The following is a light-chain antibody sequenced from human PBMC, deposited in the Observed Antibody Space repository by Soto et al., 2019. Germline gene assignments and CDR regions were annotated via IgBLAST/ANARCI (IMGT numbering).Light chain of an antibody. Sequence: DIQMTQSPSSLSASVGDRVTITCRASQSISSYLNWYQQKPGKAPQLLIYAASSLQSGVPSRFSGSGSGTDFTLTISSLQPEDFAAYYCQQGYSTPHTFGQGTKLDIK. V-gene: IGKV1-39*01. CDR2: AAS. J-gene: IGKJ2*01. CDR3: QQGYSTPHT. CDR1: QSISSY.